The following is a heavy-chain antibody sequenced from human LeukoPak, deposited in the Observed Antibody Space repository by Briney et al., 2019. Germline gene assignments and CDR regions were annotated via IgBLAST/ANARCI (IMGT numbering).Heavy chain of an antibody. V-gene: IGHV4-39*01. Sequence: SETLSLTCTVSGGSISSSSYYWGWIRQPPGKGLEWIGSIYYSGSTYYNPSLKSRVTISVDTSKNQFSLKLSSVTAADTAVYYCARQGVATIANPYYYYGMDVWGQGTTVTVSS. CDR2: IYYSGST. D-gene: IGHD5-12*01. CDR1: GGSISSSSYY. J-gene: IGHJ6*02. CDR3: ARQGVATIANPYYYYGMDV.